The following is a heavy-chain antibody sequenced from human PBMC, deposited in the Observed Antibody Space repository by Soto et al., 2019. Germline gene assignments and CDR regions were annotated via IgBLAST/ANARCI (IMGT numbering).Heavy chain of an antibody. J-gene: IGHJ3*02. CDR2: IYPGDSDT. V-gene: IGHV5-51*01. D-gene: IGHD3-22*01. Sequence: PGESLKISCKGSGYSFTSYWIGWARQMPGKGLEWMGIIYPGDSDTRYSPSFQGQVTISADKSISTAYLQWSSLKASDTAMYYCARRNYYDSSGQSSGKDAFXIWGQGTMVTVSS. CDR1: GYSFTSYW. CDR3: ARRNYYDSSGQSSGKDAFXI.